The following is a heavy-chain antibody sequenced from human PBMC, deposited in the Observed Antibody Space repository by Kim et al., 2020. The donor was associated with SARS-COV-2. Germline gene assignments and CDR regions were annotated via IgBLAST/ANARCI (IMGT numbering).Heavy chain of an antibody. D-gene: IGHD3-22*01. V-gene: IGHV3-11*06. CDR3: ARGTAGGSGYLYYYYGMDV. J-gene: IGHJ6*02. Sequence: GRFTISRDNAKNSLYLQMNGLRAEDTAVYYCARGTAGGSGYLYYYYGMDVWGQGTTVTVSS.